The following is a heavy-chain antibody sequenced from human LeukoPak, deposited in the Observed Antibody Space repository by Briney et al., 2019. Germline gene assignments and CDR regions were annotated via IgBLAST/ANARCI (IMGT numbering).Heavy chain of an antibody. CDR3: ATISAQTFDI. D-gene: IGHD5-24*01. J-gene: IGHJ3*02. CDR2: IKPDGSDK. Sequence: GGSLRLSCVGSGFSFRSHWVNWVRQSPGKGLEWVANIKPDGSDKYYVDSARGRFTVSGDNAKNSAFLQMNSLRAEDTAIYYCATISAQTFDIWGQGTLVSVSS. CDR1: GFSFRSHW. V-gene: IGHV3-7*01.